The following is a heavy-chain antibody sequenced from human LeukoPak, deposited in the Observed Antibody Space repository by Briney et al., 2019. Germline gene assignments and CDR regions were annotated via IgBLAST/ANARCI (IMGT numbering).Heavy chain of an antibody. Sequence: SETLSLTCTVSGGSISSYYWSWIRQPPGKGLEWIGYIYYSGSINYHPSLKSRVTISVDTSKNQFSLKVSSVTAADTAVYYCARGNWYLDYWGQGTLVTVSS. D-gene: IGHD1-1*01. CDR3: ARGNWYLDY. CDR2: IYYSGSI. CDR1: GGSISSYY. V-gene: IGHV4-59*01. J-gene: IGHJ4*02.